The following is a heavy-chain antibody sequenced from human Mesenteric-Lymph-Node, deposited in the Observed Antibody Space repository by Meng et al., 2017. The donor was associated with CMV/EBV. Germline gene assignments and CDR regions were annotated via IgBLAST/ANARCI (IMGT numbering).Heavy chain of an antibody. V-gene: IGHV1-3*01. J-gene: IGHJ5*02. D-gene: IGHD3-16*01. CDR1: GYSFTKYL. CDR2: INPGNGNT. Sequence: ASVKVSCKAAGYSFTKYLIHWARQAPGQRLEWLGWINPGNGNTNYVEQFQGRVTFTRDTSASTTYMELRSLRSEDMGIYYCARIMDSGWLDPWGQGTLVT. CDR3: ARIMDSGWLDP.